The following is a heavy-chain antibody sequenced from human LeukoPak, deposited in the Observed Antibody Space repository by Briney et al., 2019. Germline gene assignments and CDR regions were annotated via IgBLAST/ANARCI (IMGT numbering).Heavy chain of an antibody. Sequence: SETLSLTCAVYGGSFSDYFWSWVRQPPGKRLEWSGEISHSGSTTYNPSLRSRVTISGDTSKKQFSLKLSSVTAADTAVYYCVTYYYGSSAPKRNYWGQGILVTVSS. J-gene: IGHJ4*02. D-gene: IGHD3-22*01. V-gene: IGHV4-34*01. CDR1: GGSFSDYF. CDR2: ISHSGST. CDR3: VTYYYGSSAPKRNY.